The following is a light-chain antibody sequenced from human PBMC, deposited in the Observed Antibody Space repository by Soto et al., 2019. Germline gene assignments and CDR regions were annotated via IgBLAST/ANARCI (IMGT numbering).Light chain of an antibody. CDR2: KAS. Sequence: DIQMTQSPSTLSASVGDRVAITCRASQSFSNWLAWYQHKPGKAPKLLIYKASTLQSGVPSRFSGSGSGTEFTLTIGDLQPDDFANYYCQQYSSYPLTFGGGTKVEIK. J-gene: IGKJ4*01. CDR1: QSFSNW. V-gene: IGKV1-5*03. CDR3: QQYSSYPLT.